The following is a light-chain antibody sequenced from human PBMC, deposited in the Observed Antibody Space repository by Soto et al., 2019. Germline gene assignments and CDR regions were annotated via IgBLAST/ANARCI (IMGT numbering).Light chain of an antibody. Sequence: AIRMTQSPSSFSASTGDRVTITCRASQGISSYLAWYQQKPGKAPNRLIYAASTVQSGVPVKLSGSGAGTDFTLTISCLPSEDFATYYCQQYYSYPFTFGPGTKVAI. V-gene: IGKV1-8*01. CDR2: AAS. J-gene: IGKJ3*01. CDR1: QGISSY. CDR3: QQYYSYPFT.